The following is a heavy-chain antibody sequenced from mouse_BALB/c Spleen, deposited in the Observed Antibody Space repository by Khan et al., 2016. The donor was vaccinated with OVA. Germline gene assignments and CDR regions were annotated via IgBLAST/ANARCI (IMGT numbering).Heavy chain of an antibody. Sequence: QVQLQQSGAELMKPGASVKISCKATGYTFSSYWIEWVKERPGHGLEWIGEILPGSGSTNYNEKFKGKARFTADTSSNTANMQLTSLTSQDSSVYYCARSARFAYWGQGTLVTVSA. CDR1: GYTFSSYW. V-gene: IGHV1-9*01. D-gene: IGHD6-1*01. CDR3: ARSARFAY. CDR2: ILPGSGST. J-gene: IGHJ3*01.